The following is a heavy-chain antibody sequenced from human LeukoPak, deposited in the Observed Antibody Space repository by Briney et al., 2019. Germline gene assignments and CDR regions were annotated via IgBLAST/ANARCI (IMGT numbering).Heavy chain of an antibody. V-gene: IGHV4-31*03. CDR2: VYYSGST. Sequence: PSETLSLTCTVSGGFISSGGYFWSWIRQHPGKGLEWIGFVYYSGSTYYNPSLKSRVTISVDRSKNQFSLKLSSVTAADTAVYYCARITMTGGYFDYWGQGTLVTVSS. CDR1: GGFISSGGYF. CDR3: ARITMTGGYFDY. D-gene: IGHD3-22*01. J-gene: IGHJ4*02.